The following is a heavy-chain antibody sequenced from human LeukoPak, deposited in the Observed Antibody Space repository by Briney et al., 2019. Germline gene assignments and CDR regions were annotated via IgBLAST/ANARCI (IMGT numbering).Heavy chain of an antibody. J-gene: IGHJ3*02. V-gene: IGHV4-30-2*01. CDR3: ASGNTGYDRDSFDI. CDR2: IYHSGST. Sequence: PSETLSLTCAVSGGSISSGGYPWSWVRQPPGEGLEWVGYIYHSGSTYYNPSLQSRVTISLDRSKNQFSLKLSSMTAADTAVYYCASGNTGYDRDSFDIWGQGTMVTVSS. D-gene: IGHD5-12*01. CDR1: GGSISSGGYP.